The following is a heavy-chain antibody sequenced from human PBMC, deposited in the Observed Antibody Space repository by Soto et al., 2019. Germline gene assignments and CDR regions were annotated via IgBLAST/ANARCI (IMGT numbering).Heavy chain of an antibody. J-gene: IGHJ6*03. CDR3: ARDQSFFGCSGGSCYPYYYMDV. D-gene: IGHD2-15*01. CDR1: GFTFSSYW. V-gene: IGHV3-74*01. Sequence: GGSLRLSCAASGFTFSSYWMHWVRQAPGKGLVWVSRINSDGSSTSYADSVKGRFTISRDNAKNTLYLQMNSLRAEDTAVYYCARDQSFFGCSGGSCYPYYYMDVWGKATTVTVSS. CDR2: INSDGSST.